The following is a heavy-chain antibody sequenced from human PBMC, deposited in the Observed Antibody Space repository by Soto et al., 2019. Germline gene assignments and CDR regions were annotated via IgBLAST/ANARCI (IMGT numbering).Heavy chain of an antibody. CDR1: GGSISSSNW. CDR2: MYHSGST. D-gene: IGHD3-3*01. J-gene: IGHJ6*02. CDR3: AGYCGQRLRFSPLDV. V-gene: IGHV4-4*02. Sequence: QVQLQESGPGLVKPSGTLSLTCAVSGGSISSSNWWSWVRQPPGEGLEWIGGMYHSGSTNYNPSLKGRVTISVDKSKNQFSLKLSSVAAADTAVYYCAGYCGQRLRFSPLDVWGQGTTVTVSS.